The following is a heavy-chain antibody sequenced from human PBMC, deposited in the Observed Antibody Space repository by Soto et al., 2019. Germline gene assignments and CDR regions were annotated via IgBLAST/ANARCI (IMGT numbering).Heavy chain of an antibody. J-gene: IGHJ4*02. CDR3: ANEPRLLDI. Sequence: PSETLSLTCTVSGTSISSSYWSWIRQPPGKGLEWLGYIYRSVTTNYNPSLRSRVTLSQDTSRNQVYLTLNSVTAADTAVYYCANEPRLLDIWGQGIPVTVSS. CDR2: IYRSVTT. V-gene: IGHV4-59*03. CDR1: GTSISSSY. D-gene: IGHD5-12*01.